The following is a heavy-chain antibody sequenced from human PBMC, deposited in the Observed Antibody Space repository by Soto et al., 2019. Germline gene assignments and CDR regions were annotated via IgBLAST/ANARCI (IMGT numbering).Heavy chain of an antibody. J-gene: IGHJ6*02. V-gene: IGHV3-33*01. D-gene: IGHD4-17*01. CDR2: IWYDGSNK. Sequence: QVQLVESGGGVVQPGRSLRLSCAASGFTFSSYGMHWVRQAPGKGLEWVAVIWYDGSNKYYADSVKGRFTISRDNSKNTLYLQMNSLRAEDTAVYYCARDLPDYGDYVLGSENVWGQGTTVTVSS. CDR1: GFTFSSYG. CDR3: ARDLPDYGDYVLGSENV.